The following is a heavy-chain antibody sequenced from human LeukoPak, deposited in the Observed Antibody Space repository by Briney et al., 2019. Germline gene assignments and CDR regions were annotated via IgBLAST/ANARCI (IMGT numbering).Heavy chain of an antibody. Sequence: SVKVSCKASGGTFSSYAISWVRQAPGQGLEWMGGIIPIFGTANYAQKFQGRVTITTDESTSTAYMELSSLRSEDTTVYYCARDRGYSYGLDYWGQGTLVTVSS. CDR3: ARDRGYSYGLDY. J-gene: IGHJ4*02. CDR2: IIPIFGTA. CDR1: GGTFSSYA. V-gene: IGHV1-69*05. D-gene: IGHD5-18*01.